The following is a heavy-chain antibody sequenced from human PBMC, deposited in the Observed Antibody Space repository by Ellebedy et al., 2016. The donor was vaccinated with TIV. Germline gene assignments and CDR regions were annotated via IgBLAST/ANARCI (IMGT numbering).Heavy chain of an antibody. V-gene: IGHV3-74*01. CDR2: INSDGSST. J-gene: IGHJ4*02. CDR3: IRARPYCGGDCYSFGN. CDR1: GFTFSSYG. Sequence: GESLKISXAASGFTFSSYGMHWVRQAPGKGLVWVSRINSDGSSTTYADSVKGRFTISRDNAKNTLYLQMNSLRVEDTAVYYCIRARPYCGGDCYSFGNWGQGSLVTVSS. D-gene: IGHD2-21*02.